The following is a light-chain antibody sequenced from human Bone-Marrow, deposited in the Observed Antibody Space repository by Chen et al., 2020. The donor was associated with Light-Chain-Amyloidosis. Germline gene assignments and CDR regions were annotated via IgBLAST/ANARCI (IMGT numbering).Light chain of an antibody. V-gene: IGLV2-14*03. J-gene: IGLJ2*01. CDR1: TSVVGAYDY. Sequence: QSALTQPASVSESPGQSITISCTGTTSVVGAYDYVSWYQQRPGQAPKLIIHDVSNRPSGVSDRFSGSKSDNTASMTISGLQAEDEADYYCSSYTSTYTVLFGGGTKLTVL. CDR3: SSYTSTYTVL. CDR2: DVS.